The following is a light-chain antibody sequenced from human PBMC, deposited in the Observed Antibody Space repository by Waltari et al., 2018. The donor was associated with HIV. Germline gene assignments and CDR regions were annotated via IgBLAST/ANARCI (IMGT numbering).Light chain of an antibody. CDR2: DAS. CDR1: QSVSSY. V-gene: IGKV3-11*01. Sequence: EIVLTQSPATLSLSPGERATLSCRASQSVSSYSAWYQQKPGQAPRLLIYDASNRATGIPARFSGSGSATDFTLTIGSLEPQDFAVYYCQQRSNWPLTFGGGTKVEIK. CDR3: QQRSNWPLT. J-gene: IGKJ4*01.